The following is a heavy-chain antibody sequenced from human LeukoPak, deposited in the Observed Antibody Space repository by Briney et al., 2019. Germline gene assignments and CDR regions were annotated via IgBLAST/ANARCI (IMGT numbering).Heavy chain of an antibody. CDR3: AKIERWLVHGFDL. V-gene: IGHV3-23*01. Sequence: PGGSLRLSCAASGFIFSSHGMNWVRQAPGKGLEWVSGISPSGDITYYADSVKGRFTISRDNSRNAVFLQMISPRDDDTAIYYCAKIERWLVHGFDLWGRGTLVTVSS. J-gene: IGHJ2*01. D-gene: IGHD6-19*01. CDR1: GFIFSSHG. CDR2: ISPSGDIT.